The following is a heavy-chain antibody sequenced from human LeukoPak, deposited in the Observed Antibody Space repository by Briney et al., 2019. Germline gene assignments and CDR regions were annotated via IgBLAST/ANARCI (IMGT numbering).Heavy chain of an antibody. J-gene: IGHJ5*02. D-gene: IGHD1-1*01. Sequence: GGSLRLSCAASGFTFSNYAMTWVRQTPGKGLEWVSAIRSNRVTTYDADSVKGRFTISRDNSKNTLYLEMKSLRADGTAVYYCARVQLSAEGGELDPWGQGTLVIVSS. V-gene: IGHV3-23*01. CDR3: ARVQLSAEGGELDP. CDR2: IRSNRVTT. CDR1: GFTFSNYA.